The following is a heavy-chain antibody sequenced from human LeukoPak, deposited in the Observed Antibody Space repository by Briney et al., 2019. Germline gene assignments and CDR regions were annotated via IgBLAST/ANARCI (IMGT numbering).Heavy chain of an antibody. V-gene: IGHV3-7*01. CDR1: GFTFSSYW. CDR2: IKQDGSEK. D-gene: IGHD3-22*01. CDR3: ARDSNRLYYYDSSGYGGAFDI. Sequence: PGGSLRLSCAASGFTFSSYWMSWVRQAPGKGLEWVANIKQDGSEKYYVDSVKGRFTISRDNAKNSLYLQMNSLRAEDTAVYYCARDSNRLYYYDSSGYGGAFDIWGQGTTVTVSS. J-gene: IGHJ3*02.